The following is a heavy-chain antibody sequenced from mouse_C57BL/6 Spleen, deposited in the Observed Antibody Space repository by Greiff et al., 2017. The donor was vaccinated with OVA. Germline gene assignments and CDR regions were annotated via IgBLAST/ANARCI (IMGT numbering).Heavy chain of an antibody. CDR1: GFTFSDYY. V-gene: IGHV5-16*01. Sequence: EVKLQESEGGLVQPGSSMKLSCTASGFTFSDYYMAWVRQVPEKGLEWVANINYDGSSTYYLDPLKSRFIISRDNAKNILYLQMSSLKSEDTATYYCARDRGQLRPHYYAMDYWGQGTSVTVSS. CDR2: INYDGSST. CDR3: ARDRGQLRPHYYAMDY. D-gene: IGHD3-2*02. J-gene: IGHJ4*01.